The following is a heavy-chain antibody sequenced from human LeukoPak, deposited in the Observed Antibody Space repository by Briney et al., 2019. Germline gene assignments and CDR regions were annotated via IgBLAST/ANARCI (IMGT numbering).Heavy chain of an antibody. Sequence: PGGSLRLSCAASGFTVSTNYMSWVRQAPGKGLEWVSLIYSGGGTYYADSVKGRFTISRDNSRNTLYLQMNSLRVDDTAVYYCARGFRSVTTWGCFDYWGQGALVTVSS. CDR1: GFTVSTNY. CDR2: IYSGGGT. D-gene: IGHD4-17*01. CDR3: ARGFRSVTTWGCFDY. J-gene: IGHJ4*02. V-gene: IGHV3-66*01.